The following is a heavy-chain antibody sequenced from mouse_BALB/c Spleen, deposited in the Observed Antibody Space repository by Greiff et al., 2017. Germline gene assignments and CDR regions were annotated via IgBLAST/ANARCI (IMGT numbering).Heavy chain of an antibody. Sequence: EVQLVESGGGLVQPGGSLRLSCATSGFTFTDYYMSWVRQPPGKALEWLGFIRNKANGYTTEYSASVKGRFTISRDNSQSILYLQMNTLRAEDSATYYCARDGYYAFGYWGQGTLVTVSA. V-gene: IGHV7-3*02. CDR1: GFTFTDYY. D-gene: IGHD2-3*01. CDR2: IRNKANGYTT. J-gene: IGHJ3*01. CDR3: ARDGYYAFGY.